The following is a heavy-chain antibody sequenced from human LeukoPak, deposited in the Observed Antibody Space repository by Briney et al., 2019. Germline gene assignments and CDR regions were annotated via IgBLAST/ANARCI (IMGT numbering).Heavy chain of an antibody. D-gene: IGHD3-22*01. CDR3: ASQCYYDSSGYYCFDP. CDR1: GGSISSYY. V-gene: IGHV4-4*09. Sequence: SETLSLTCTVSGGSISSYYWSWIRQPPGKGLEWIGYIYTSGSTNYNPSLKSRVTISVDTSKNQFSLKLRSATAADTAVYYCASQCYYDSSGYYCFDPWGQGTLVTVSS. CDR2: IYTSGST. J-gene: IGHJ5*02.